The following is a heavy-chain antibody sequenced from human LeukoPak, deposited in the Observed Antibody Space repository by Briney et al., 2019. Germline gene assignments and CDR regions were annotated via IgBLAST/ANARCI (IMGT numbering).Heavy chain of an antibody. CDR1: GFTVSNNY. Sequence: PGGSLRLSCAASGFTVSNNYMNWVRQAPGKGLEWVSSIISSSSFIYYADSVKGRFTISRDNAKNSLYLQMNSLRAEDTAVYYCARSITGYFESWGQGTLVTVSS. D-gene: IGHD3-16*01. CDR3: ARSITGYFES. V-gene: IGHV3-21*01. CDR2: IISSSSFI. J-gene: IGHJ4*02.